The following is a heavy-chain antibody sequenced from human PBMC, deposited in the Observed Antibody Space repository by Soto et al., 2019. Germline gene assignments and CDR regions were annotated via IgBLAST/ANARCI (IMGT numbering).Heavy chain of an antibody. D-gene: IGHD6-13*01. V-gene: IGHV3-11*01. Sequence: GGSLRLSCAASGFTFSDYYMTWIRQAPGSGLEWVSYISSSSGTISYANSVKGRFTISRGNAQNSLYLQMTSLRAEDTAVYYCARGTYRSKTDFDYWGQGTLVTVSS. J-gene: IGHJ4*02. CDR1: GFTFSDYY. CDR2: ISSSSGTI. CDR3: ARGTYRSKTDFDY.